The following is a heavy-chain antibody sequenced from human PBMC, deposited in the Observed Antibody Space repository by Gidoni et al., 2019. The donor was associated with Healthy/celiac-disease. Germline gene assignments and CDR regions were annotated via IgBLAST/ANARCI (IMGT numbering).Heavy chain of an antibody. J-gene: IGHJ2*01. CDR3: ASLDYYDTTWYFDL. CDR2: INHSGST. D-gene: IGHD3-22*01. Sequence: QVQLQQWGAGLLKPSETLSLTFAVYGGSFSGYYWSWIRQPPGKGLEWIGEINHSGSTNYNPSLKSRVTISVDTSKNQFSLKLSSVTAADTAVYYCASLDYYDTTWYFDLWGRGTLVTVSS. CDR1: GGSFSGYY. V-gene: IGHV4-34*01.